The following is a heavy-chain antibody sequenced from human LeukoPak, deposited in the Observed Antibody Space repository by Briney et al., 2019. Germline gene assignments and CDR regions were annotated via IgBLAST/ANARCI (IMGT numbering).Heavy chain of an antibody. Sequence: GESLQISCKASGFTFTNYWIGWVRQMPGKGLEWMGIIYPGDSDTRYSPSFQGQVTISADKSIRTAYLQWSSLKASDTAMYYCARRRGNTAMVKGAFDIWGQGTMVTVSS. CDR1: GFTFTNYW. CDR3: ARRRGNTAMVKGAFDI. J-gene: IGHJ3*02. CDR2: IYPGDSDT. D-gene: IGHD5-18*01. V-gene: IGHV5-51*01.